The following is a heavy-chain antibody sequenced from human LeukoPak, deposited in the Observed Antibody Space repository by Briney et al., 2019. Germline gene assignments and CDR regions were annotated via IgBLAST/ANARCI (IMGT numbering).Heavy chain of an antibody. CDR2: ISYSGGST. D-gene: IGHD3-10*01. J-gene: IGHJ3*02. CDR1: GFTFRSYA. CDR3: ARDDGGSPPDAFDI. Sequence: GGSLRLSCAASGFTFRSYAMSWVRQAPGKGLEWVSTISYSGGSTYYADSVKGRFAISRDSSKNTLYLQMNGLRGEDTAVHYCARDDGGSPPDAFDIWGQGTLVTVSS. V-gene: IGHV3-23*01.